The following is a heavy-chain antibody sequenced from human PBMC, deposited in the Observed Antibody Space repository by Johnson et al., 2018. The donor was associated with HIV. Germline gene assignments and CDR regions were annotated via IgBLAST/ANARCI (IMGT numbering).Heavy chain of an antibody. J-gene: IGHJ3*02. CDR3: ARDRVENYYGSGSYYDAFDI. CDR2: IYSGDSA. CDR1: GFTFDDYA. D-gene: IGHD3-10*01. V-gene: IGHV3-66*01. Sequence: VQLVESGGGVVQPGRSLRLSCAASGFTFDDYAMHWVRQAPGKGLEWVSVIYSGDSAYYTHSVKGRFTISRDNSKNTLYLQMNSLRAEDTAVYYCARDRVENYYGSGSYYDAFDIWGQGTMVTVSS.